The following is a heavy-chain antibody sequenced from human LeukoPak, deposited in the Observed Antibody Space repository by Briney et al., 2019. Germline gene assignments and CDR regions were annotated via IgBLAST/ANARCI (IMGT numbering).Heavy chain of an antibody. CDR1: GFTFSSYG. CDR2: IRYDGSNK. CDR3: AKGYCSGGSCPFDH. Sequence: PGGSLRLSCGASGFTFSSYGMHWVRQAPGKGLEWVAFIRYDGSNKYYEDSVKGRFTISRDNSKNTLYLQMNSLRAEDTAVYYCAKGYCSGGSCPFDHWGQGTLVTVSS. J-gene: IGHJ4*02. V-gene: IGHV3-30*02. D-gene: IGHD2-15*01.